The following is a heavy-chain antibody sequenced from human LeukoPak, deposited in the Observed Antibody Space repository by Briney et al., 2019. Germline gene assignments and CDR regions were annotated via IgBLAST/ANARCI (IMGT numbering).Heavy chain of an antibody. CDR2: ISGSGAKT. CDR1: GFTFSSYA. J-gene: IGHJ4*02. D-gene: IGHD2-8*01. CDR3: AKDNGKYDFDY. V-gene: IGHV3-23*01. Sequence: GGSLRLSCAASGFTFSSYAMSWVRQAPGKGLEWVSAISGSGAKTYYADSVKGRFTISRDNSKNTLYLQMNSLRAEDTAVYYCAKDNGKYDFDYWGQGTLVTVSS.